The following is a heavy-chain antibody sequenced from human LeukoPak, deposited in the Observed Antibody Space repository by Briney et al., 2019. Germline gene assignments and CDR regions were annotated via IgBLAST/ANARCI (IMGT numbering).Heavy chain of an antibody. V-gene: IGHV1-18*01. J-gene: IGHJ4*02. Sequence: GASVKVSCKASGYTFISHGISWLRQAPGQGPEWMGWISTYNGITNYAQEVQDKITVTRDTSTSTVYMDLRSLRSDDTAVYYCARNLDGTTTAFDYRGQGTLVTVSS. CDR1: GYTFISHG. CDR3: ARNLDGTTTAFDY. D-gene: IGHD1/OR15-1a*01. CDR2: ISTYNGIT.